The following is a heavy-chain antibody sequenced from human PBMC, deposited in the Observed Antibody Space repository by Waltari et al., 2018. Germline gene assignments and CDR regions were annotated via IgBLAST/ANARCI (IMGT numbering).Heavy chain of an antibody. J-gene: IGHJ4*02. Sequence: EVQLVESGGGLVQPGGSLRLSCAASGFTFSGYWMNWVRQAPRKGMKWVANIKQDGSEKNYVDSVEGRITISRDNAKNSLYLQMNSLRAEDTAVYYCARGLTTVTAKDYFDYWGQGALVTVSS. CDR3: ARGLTTVTAKDYFDY. D-gene: IGHD4-17*01. V-gene: IGHV3-7*01. CDR2: IKQDGSEK. CDR1: GFTFSGYW.